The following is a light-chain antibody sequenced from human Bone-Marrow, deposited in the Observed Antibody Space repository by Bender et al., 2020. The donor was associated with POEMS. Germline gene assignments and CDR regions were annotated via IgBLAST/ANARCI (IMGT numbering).Light chain of an antibody. CDR2: EGN. V-gene: IGLV2-23*01. CDR1: SSDVGSYNV. J-gene: IGLJ1*01. Sequence: QSALTQPASVSGSPGQSITISCTGTSSDVGSYNVVSWYQQHPGKAPKVMIYEGNKRPSGVSNRFSGSKSGNTASLTISVLLAEDEADYYCCSYAGTSTYVFGTGTKVTVL. CDR3: CSYAGTSTYV.